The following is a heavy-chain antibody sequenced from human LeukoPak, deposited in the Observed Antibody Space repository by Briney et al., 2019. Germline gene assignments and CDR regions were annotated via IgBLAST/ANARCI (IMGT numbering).Heavy chain of an antibody. CDR2: INSDGSST. J-gene: IGHJ5*01. CDR1: GFTFSSYW. CDR3: AKEGRKGYYYGSGFGRWFDS. Sequence: HAGGSLRLSCAASGFTFSSYWMHWVRQAPGKGLVWVSRINSDGSSTSYADSVKGRFTISRDNSKNTLYLQMNSLRAEDTAVYYCAKEGRKGYYYGSGFGRWFDSWGQGTLVTVSS. V-gene: IGHV3-74*01. D-gene: IGHD3-10*01.